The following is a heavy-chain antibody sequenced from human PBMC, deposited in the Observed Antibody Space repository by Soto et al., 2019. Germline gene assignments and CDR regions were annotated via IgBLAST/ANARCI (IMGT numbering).Heavy chain of an antibody. CDR1: GFTFSSYA. CDR2: ISGSGGST. Sequence: EVQLLESGGGLVQPGGSLRLSCAASGFTFSSYAMSWVRQAPGKGLEWVSAISGSGGSTYYADSVKGRFTISRDNSKNTLYLKMNSLRAEDTAVYYCAKRASYYDFWSGYYMDVWGKGTTVTVSS. D-gene: IGHD3-3*01. V-gene: IGHV3-23*01. J-gene: IGHJ6*03. CDR3: AKRASYYDFWSGYYMDV.